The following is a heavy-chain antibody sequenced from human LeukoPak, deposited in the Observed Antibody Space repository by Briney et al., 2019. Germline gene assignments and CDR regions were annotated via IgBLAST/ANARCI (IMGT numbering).Heavy chain of an antibody. CDR2: IYYSGST. J-gene: IGHJ4*02. V-gene: IGHV4-59*01. CDR3: ARDRSLDY. CDR1: GGSISNYY. Sequence: PSETLYLTCTVSGGSISNYYWSWIRQPPGKGLEWIGYIYYSGSTNYNPSLKSRVTISVDTSKNQFSLKLSSVTAADTAVYYCARDRSLDYWGQGTLVTVSS.